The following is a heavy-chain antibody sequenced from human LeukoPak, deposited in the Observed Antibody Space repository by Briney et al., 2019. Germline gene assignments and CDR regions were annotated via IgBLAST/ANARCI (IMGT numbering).Heavy chain of an antibody. Sequence: SETLSLTCTVSGGSISSYYWSWIRQPPGKGLEWLGHIYYSGSTNYNPSLKSRVTISVDTSKNQFSLKLSSVTAADTAVYYCARTTEGGYTYGYFYYYYMDVWGKGTTVTISS. D-gene: IGHD5-18*01. CDR1: GGSISSYY. J-gene: IGHJ6*03. CDR2: IYYSGST. CDR3: ARTTEGGYTYGYFYYYYMDV. V-gene: IGHV4-59*01.